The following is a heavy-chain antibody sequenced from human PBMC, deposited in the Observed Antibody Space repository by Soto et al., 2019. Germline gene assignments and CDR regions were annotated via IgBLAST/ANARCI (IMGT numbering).Heavy chain of an antibody. V-gene: IGHV3-21*01. D-gene: IGHD3-9*01. CDR3: ARDLSDILTGYHYYYYGMDV. Sequence: GGSLRLSCAASGFTFSSYSMNWVRQAPGKGLEWVSSISSSSSYIYYADSVKGRFTISRDNAKNSLYLQMNSLRAEDTAVYYCARDLSDILTGYHYYYYGMDVWGQGTTVTVSS. CDR2: ISSSSSYI. J-gene: IGHJ6*02. CDR1: GFTFSSYS.